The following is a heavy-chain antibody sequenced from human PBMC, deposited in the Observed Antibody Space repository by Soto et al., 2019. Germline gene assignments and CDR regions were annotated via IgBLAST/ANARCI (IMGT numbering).Heavy chain of an antibody. CDR1: GGCISTINW. Sequence: PSETLSLTCAVSGGCISTINWWTWVRQPPGKGREWIGEIYPTASTSYNPSLESRVTISIDKSKNQFSLKLRSVTAADTAVYYCARVSSSSPFGMDVWGQGTTVTVSS. J-gene: IGHJ6*02. V-gene: IGHV4-4*02. CDR2: IYPTAST. D-gene: IGHD6-6*01. CDR3: ARVSSSSPFGMDV.